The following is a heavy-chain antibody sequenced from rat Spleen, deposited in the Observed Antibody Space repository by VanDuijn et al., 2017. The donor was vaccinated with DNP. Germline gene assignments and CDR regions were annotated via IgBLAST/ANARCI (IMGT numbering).Heavy chain of an antibody. CDR3: ARHSGSYFPFAY. CDR2: IRYDGGNT. Sequence: EVHLVESGGGLVQPGRSLKLSCAASGFTFSDYYMAWVRQAPTKGLEWVAYIRYDGGNTYYGDSVKGRFTISRDNARSTLYLQINSLTSEDTATYYCARHSGSYFPFAYWGQGTLVIVSS. D-gene: IGHD1-6*01. V-gene: IGHV5-22*01. CDR1: GFTFSDYY. J-gene: IGHJ3*01.